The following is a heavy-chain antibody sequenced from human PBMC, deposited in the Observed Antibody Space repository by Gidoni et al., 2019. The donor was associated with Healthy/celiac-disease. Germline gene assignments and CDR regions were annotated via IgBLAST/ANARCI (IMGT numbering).Heavy chain of an antibody. CDR1: GGSISSGGYS. J-gene: IGHJ4*02. Sequence: QLQLQESGSGLVKPSQTLSLTCAVSGGSISSGGYSWRWIRQPPGKGLEWIGYIYPSGSTYYNPSLKSRVTISVDRSKNQFSLKLSSVTAADTAVYYCARGPDYGDYELYYFDYWGQGTLVTVSS. V-gene: IGHV4-30-2*01. CDR2: IYPSGST. CDR3: ARGPDYGDYELYYFDY. D-gene: IGHD4-17*01.